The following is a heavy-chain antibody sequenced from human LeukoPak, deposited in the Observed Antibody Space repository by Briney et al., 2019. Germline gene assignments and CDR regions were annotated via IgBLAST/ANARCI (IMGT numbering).Heavy chain of an antibody. J-gene: IGHJ4*02. Sequence: GGSLRLSCAAAGFNFSTYGMHWVRQAPGKGLEWVAFIRYDGSDKFYADSVKGRFTPARDNSKNTLYLQMNSLRAEDTAVYYCAKDLRGGGRFFDYWGQGTLVTVSS. V-gene: IGHV3-30*02. CDR3: AKDLRGGGRFFDY. CDR1: GFNFSTYG. D-gene: IGHD3-16*01. CDR2: IRYDGSDK.